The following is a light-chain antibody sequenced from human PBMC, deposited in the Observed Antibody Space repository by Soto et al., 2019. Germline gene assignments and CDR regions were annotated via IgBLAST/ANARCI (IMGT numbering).Light chain of an antibody. CDR3: QQSYSTLIT. CDR2: AAS. CDR1: QSISSY. Sequence: DIQMTQSPSSLSASVGDRVTITCRASQSISSYLNWYQQKPGKAPQTLIYAASSLQSGVPSRFSGSGSGTDFTLTISSLQPEDFAAYYCQQSYSTLITFGQGTRLEIK. V-gene: IGKV1-39*01. J-gene: IGKJ5*01.